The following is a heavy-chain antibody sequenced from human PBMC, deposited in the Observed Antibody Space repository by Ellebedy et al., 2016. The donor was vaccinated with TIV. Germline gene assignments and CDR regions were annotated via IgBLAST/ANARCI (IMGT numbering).Heavy chain of an antibody. V-gene: IGHV3-7*01. Sequence: GESLKISCAASGFNFRSYWMTWVRQAPGKGLEWVAKIRQEGDEIYYVESVKGRFTISRDRAKNSLFLQMTSLRVEDTAVYYCARRASYGDYAVQVNPWFDPWGQGTLVTVSS. CDR1: GFNFRSYW. D-gene: IGHD4-17*01. J-gene: IGHJ5*02. CDR2: IRQEGDEI. CDR3: ARRASYGDYAVQVNPWFDP.